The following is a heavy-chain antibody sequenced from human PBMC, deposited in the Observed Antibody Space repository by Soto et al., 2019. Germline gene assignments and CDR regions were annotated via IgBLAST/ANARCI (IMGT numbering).Heavy chain of an antibody. D-gene: IGHD2-2*01. CDR2: ISGSAGST. V-gene: IGHV3-23*01. CDR1: GFTFSTYA. J-gene: IGHJ4*02. Sequence: GGSLRLSCAASGFTFSTYAMSWVRQAPGKGLEWVSAISGSAGSTYYADSVKGRFTISRANSKNTLYLQMNSLRAEDTAVYYCAKESERVVPRGHFDYWGQGTLVTVSS. CDR3: AKESERVVPRGHFDY.